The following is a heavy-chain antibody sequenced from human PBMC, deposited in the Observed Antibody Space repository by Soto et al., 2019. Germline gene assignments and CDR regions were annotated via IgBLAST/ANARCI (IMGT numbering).Heavy chain of an antibody. CDR2: MSYDGGIQ. V-gene: IGHV3-30*03. Sequence: SLRLSCAASGFTFSSYGMHWVRQAPGKGLEWVAVMSYDGGIQYYADSAKGRFTISRDNSKNTLFLQMNSLRPEDTAVYYXXXXGXXFAGTGLDYWAQGTLVTVSS. D-gene: IGHD6-13*01. J-gene: IGHJ4*02. CDR1: GFTFSSYG. CDR3: XXXGXXFAGTGLDY.